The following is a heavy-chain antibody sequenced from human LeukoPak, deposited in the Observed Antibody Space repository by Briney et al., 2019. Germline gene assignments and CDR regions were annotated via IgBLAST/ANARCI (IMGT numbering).Heavy chain of an antibody. Sequence: SETLSLTCTVSGGSISSYYWSWIRQPPGKGLEWIGYIYYSGSTNYNPSLKSRVTISVDTSKNQFSLKLSSVTAPDTAVYYCARHPPGDYGELPFDYWGQGTLVTVSS. D-gene: IGHD4-17*01. CDR1: GGSISSYY. J-gene: IGHJ4*02. CDR3: ARHPPGDYGELPFDY. CDR2: IYYSGST. V-gene: IGHV4-59*08.